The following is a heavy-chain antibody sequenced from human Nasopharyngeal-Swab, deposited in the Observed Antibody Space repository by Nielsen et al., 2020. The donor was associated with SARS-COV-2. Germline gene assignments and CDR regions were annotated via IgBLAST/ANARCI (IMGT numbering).Heavy chain of an antibody. CDR3: ARAAGYSSGWVDY. J-gene: IGHJ4*02. V-gene: IGHV4-61*02. CDR2: IYTSGST. CDR1: GGSISSGSYY. Sequence: SETLSLTCPVSGGSISSGSYYWSWIRQPAGKGLEWIGRIYTSGSTNYNPSLKSRVTISVDTSKNQFSLKLSSVTAADTAVYYCARAAGYSSGWVDYWGQGTLVTVSS. D-gene: IGHD6-19*01.